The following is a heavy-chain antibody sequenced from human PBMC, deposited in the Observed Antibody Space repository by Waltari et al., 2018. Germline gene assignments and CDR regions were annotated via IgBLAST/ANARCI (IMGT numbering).Heavy chain of an antibody. CDR2: IRDDGSNK. J-gene: IGHJ4*02. V-gene: IGHV3-30*02. CDR1: GFTFSSYG. Sequence: QVQLVESGGGVVQPGGSLRLSCAASGFTFSSYGMHWVRQAPGKGLEWVAFIRDDGSNKYYADSVKGRFTIARDNSKNTLYLQMNSLRAEDTAVYYCAKDRGSGWPTDYWGQGTLVTVSS. CDR3: AKDRGSGWPTDY. D-gene: IGHD6-19*01.